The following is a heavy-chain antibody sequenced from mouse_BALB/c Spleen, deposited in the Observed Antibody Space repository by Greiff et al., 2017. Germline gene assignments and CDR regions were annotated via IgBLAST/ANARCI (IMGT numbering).Heavy chain of an antibody. CDR1: GFNITDYY. CDR2: IDPENGNT. CDR3: ASQPYGNYLDV. D-gene: IGHD2-10*02. V-gene: IGHV14-1*02. Sequence: EVQLQQSGAELVRPGALVKLSCKASGFNITDYYMHWVKQRPEQGLEWIGWIDPENGNTIYDPKFQGKASITADTSSNTAYLQLSSLTSEDTAVYYGASQPYGNYLDVWGAGTTVTVSS. J-gene: IGHJ1*01.